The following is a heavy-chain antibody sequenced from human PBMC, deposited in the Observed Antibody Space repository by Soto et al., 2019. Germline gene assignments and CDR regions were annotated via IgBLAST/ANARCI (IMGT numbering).Heavy chain of an antibody. Sequence: SETLSLTCTVSGGSISSSSYYWGWIRQPPGKGLEWIGSIYYSGSTYYNPSLKSRVTISVDTSKNQFSLKLSSVTAADTAVYYCARLIPQYDYGDYELRGINYYYYMDVWGKGTTVTVSS. V-gene: IGHV4-39*01. CDR2: IYYSGST. D-gene: IGHD4-17*01. CDR1: GGSISSSSYY. J-gene: IGHJ6*03. CDR3: ARLIPQYDYGDYELRGINYYYYMDV.